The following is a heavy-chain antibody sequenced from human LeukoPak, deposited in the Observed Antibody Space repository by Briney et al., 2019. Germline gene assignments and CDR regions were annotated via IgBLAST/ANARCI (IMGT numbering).Heavy chain of an antibody. CDR2: ISGSGANT. J-gene: IGHJ4*02. CDR3: ANRYSKGLHY. Sequence: GGSLRLSCAASGFTFNIYAMTWVRQDPGKGLEWVSAISGSGANTYYADSVKARFTISRDNSKNTLFLQMNSLRAEDTAVYYCANRYSKGLHYWGQGTLVTVSS. CDR1: GFTFNIYA. D-gene: IGHD2/OR15-2a*01. V-gene: IGHV3-23*01.